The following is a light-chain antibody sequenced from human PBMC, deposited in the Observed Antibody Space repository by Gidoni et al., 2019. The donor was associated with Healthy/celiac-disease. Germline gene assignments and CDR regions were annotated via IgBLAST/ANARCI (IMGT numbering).Light chain of an antibody. Sequence: DIQMTQSPSSLPASVGARVTITCQASLDISNYLDWYQQKPGKAPKLLIYDASNMETGVPSRFSGSGSGTDFTFTISSLQPEDIATYYCQQYDNLPPLTFGGGTKVEIK. CDR3: QQYDNLPPLT. J-gene: IGKJ4*01. CDR1: LDISNY. CDR2: DAS. V-gene: IGKV1-33*01.